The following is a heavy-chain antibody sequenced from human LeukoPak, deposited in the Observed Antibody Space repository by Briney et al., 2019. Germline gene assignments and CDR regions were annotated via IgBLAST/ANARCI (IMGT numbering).Heavy chain of an antibody. D-gene: IGHD4-17*01. Sequence: PGGSLRLSCAASGFTFDDYGMSWVRQAPGKGLEWVSLISWDGGSTYYADSVKGRFTISRDNSKNSLYLQMNSLRAEDTALYYCAKEEPGPEPSGDNYGDYGLDYWGQGTLVTVSS. CDR2: ISWDGGST. J-gene: IGHJ4*02. CDR1: GFTFDDYG. V-gene: IGHV3-43D*03. CDR3: AKEEPGPEPSGDNYGDYGLDY.